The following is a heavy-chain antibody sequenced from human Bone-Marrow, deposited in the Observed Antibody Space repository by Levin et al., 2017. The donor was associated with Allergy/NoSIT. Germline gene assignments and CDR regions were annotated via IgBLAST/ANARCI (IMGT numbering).Heavy chain of an antibody. CDR2: IYNDGRT. V-gene: IGHV3-53*01. J-gene: IGHJ2*01. Sequence: PGGSLRLSCAASGITVSSKSKSWVRQAPGKGLEWVSVIYNDGRTYYADSVKGRITISRDNSKNTLYLQVNSLGAEDTAVYYCARVGCSSTSCPDWYFDRWGRGTLVTVSS. CDR1: GITVSSKS. CDR3: ARVGCSSTSCPDWYFDR. D-gene: IGHD2-2*01.